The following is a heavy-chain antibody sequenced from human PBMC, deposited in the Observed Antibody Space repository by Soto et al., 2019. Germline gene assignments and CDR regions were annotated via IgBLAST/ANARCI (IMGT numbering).Heavy chain of an antibody. CDR1: GYTFTSYA. Sequence: QVQLVQSGAEEKKPGASVKVSCKASGYTFTSYAMHWVRQAPGQRLEWMGWINAGNGNTKYSQKFQGRVTLTSDTSTTTAAAEPGRLRSDDTAVYYCARIESGGADDWGQGTLVTVSS. J-gene: IGHJ4*02. D-gene: IGHD2-15*01. V-gene: IGHV1-3*05. CDR3: ARIESGGADD. CDR2: INAGNGNT.